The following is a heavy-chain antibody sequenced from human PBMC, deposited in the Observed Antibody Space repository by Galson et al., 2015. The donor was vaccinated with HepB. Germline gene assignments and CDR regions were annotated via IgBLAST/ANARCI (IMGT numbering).Heavy chain of an antibody. Sequence: SVKVSCKASGGTFSSYAISWVRQAPGQGFEWMGRIIPILGIANYAQKFQGRVTITADKSTSTAYMELSSLRSEDTAVYYCASQGIAAAGTLVDYWGQGTLVTVSS. J-gene: IGHJ4*02. CDR1: GGTFSSYA. CDR3: ASQGIAAAGTLVDY. V-gene: IGHV1-69*04. CDR2: IIPILGIA. D-gene: IGHD6-13*01.